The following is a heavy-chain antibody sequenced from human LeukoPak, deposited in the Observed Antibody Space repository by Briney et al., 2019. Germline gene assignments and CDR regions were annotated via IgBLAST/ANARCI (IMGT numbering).Heavy chain of an antibody. J-gene: IGHJ4*02. CDR3: AKDWDTPMVTY. D-gene: IGHD5-18*01. Sequence: GGSLRLSCAASGFTFSSYGMHWVRQAPGKGLEWVAVISYDGSNKYYADSVKGRFTISRDNSKNTLYLQMNSLRAEDTAVYYCAKDWDTPMVTYWGQGTRVTVSS. V-gene: IGHV3-30*18. CDR1: GFTFSSYG. CDR2: ISYDGSNK.